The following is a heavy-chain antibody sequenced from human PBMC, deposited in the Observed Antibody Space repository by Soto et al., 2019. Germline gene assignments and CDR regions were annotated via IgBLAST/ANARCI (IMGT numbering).Heavy chain of an antibody. CDR1: GFTFDDYT. V-gene: IGHV3-43*01. D-gene: IGHD2-2*01. CDR3: AKDMGCSSTSCYVDYYYGMDV. J-gene: IGHJ6*02. CDR2: ISWDGGST. Sequence: GESLKISCAASGFTFDDYTMHWVRQAPGKGLEWVSLISWDGGSTYYADSVKGRFTISRDNSKNSLYLQMNSLRTEDTALYYCAKDMGCSSTSCYVDYYYGMDVWGQGTTVTVSS.